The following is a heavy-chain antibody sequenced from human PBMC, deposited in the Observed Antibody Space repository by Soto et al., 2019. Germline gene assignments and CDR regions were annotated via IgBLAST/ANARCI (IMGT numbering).Heavy chain of an antibody. V-gene: IGHV3-23*01. J-gene: IGHJ4*02. CDR1: GFTFSIYV. Sequence: GGSLRLSCAASGFTFSIYVMTWVRQAPGKGLEWVSGISGSSVMTYYADSVKGRFTISRDNSKNALYLQMNSLRAEDTAVYHCAKSLYDSSGYQPLGFWGQGTLVTVSS. CDR3: AKSLYDSSGYQPLGF. D-gene: IGHD3-22*01. CDR2: ISGSSVMT.